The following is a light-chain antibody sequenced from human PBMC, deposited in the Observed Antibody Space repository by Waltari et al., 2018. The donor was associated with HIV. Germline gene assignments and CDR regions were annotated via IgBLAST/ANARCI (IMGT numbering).Light chain of an antibody. Sequence: QSVLTQTPSASGTPGQRVTISCSGSSSNIGHNYVYWYQQLPGTAPKLLMYRNNQRPSGVPDRFSGSKSGTSASLAISGLRSEDEADYYCAAWEDSLSVVVFGGGTKLTVL. CDR2: RNN. CDR3: AAWEDSLSVVV. J-gene: IGLJ2*01. CDR1: SSNIGHNY. V-gene: IGLV1-47*01.